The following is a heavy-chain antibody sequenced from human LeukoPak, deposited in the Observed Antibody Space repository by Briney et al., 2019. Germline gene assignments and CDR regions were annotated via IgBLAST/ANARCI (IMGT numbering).Heavy chain of an antibody. CDR2: ICSGGST. Sequence: GGSLRLSCAASGFTVSSNYMSWVRQAPGKGLEWVSVICSGGSTYYADSVKGRFTISRDNSKNTLYLQMNSLRAEDTAVYYCARRKLLRGSCSGGSCYDYYYYYGMDVWGQGTTVTVSS. J-gene: IGHJ6*02. CDR1: GFTVSSNY. CDR3: ARRKLLRGSCSGGSCYDYYYYYGMDV. D-gene: IGHD2-15*01. V-gene: IGHV3-66*04.